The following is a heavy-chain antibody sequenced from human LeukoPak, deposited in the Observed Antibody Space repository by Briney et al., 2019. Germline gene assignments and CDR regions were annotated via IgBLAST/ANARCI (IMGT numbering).Heavy chain of an antibody. J-gene: IGHJ6*03. V-gene: IGHV4-4*07. Sequence: SETLSLTCTVSGGSISSYYWSWIRQPAGKGLEWIGRIYTSGSTNYNPSLKSRVTMSVDTFKNQFSLKLSSVTAADTAVYYCAREGYDYGDYGRPNYYYYYMDVWGKGTTVTVS. D-gene: IGHD4-17*01. CDR2: IYTSGST. CDR1: GGSISSYY. CDR3: AREGYDYGDYGRPNYYYYYMDV.